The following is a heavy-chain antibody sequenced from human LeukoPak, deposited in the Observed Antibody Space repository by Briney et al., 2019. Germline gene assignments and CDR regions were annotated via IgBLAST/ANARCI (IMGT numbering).Heavy chain of an antibody. Sequence: PSETLSLTCTVSGGSISSSNYYWGWIRQPPGKGLEWIGSIYYSGNTYYNPSLKSRVTISVDTSKNQFSLKLSSVTAADTAVYYCARDGGCGSSCFDYWGQGTLVTVSS. CDR3: ARDGGCGSSCFDY. D-gene: IGHD6-13*01. CDR1: GGSISSSNYY. J-gene: IGHJ4*02. V-gene: IGHV4-39*07. CDR2: IYYSGNT.